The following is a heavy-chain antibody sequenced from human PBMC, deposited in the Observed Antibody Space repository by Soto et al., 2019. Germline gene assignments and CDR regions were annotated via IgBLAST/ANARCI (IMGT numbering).Heavy chain of an antibody. CDR1: GLTFSRYE. D-gene: IGHD2-2*01. V-gene: IGHV3-48*03. J-gene: IGHJ6*02. CDR3: ARDSGCSSPRCYLRSDYYYYGMDV. CDR2: ISSSGSTI. Sequence: PGGSLRLACSASGLTFSRYEMNWVRQAPGKGLEWVSYISSSGSTIYYADSVKGRFTISRDNAKNSLYLQMNSLRAEDTAVYYCARDSGCSSPRCYLRSDYYYYGMDVWGQLTTVTVSS.